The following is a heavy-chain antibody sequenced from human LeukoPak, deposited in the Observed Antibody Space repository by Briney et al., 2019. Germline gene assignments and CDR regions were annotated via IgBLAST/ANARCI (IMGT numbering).Heavy chain of an antibody. CDR1: GGSFSGYY. D-gene: IGHD1-1*01. CDR3: ARGRWSYFDY. Sequence: SETLSLTCAVYGGSFSGYYWSWIRQPPGKGLEWIGEINHSGSTNYNQSLKSRVTISVDTSKNQFSLKLSSVTAADTAVYYCARGRWSYFDYWGQGTLVTVSS. J-gene: IGHJ4*02. V-gene: IGHV4-34*01. CDR2: INHSGST.